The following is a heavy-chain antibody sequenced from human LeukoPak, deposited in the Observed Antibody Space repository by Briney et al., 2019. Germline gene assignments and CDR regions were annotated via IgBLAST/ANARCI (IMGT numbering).Heavy chain of an antibody. CDR1: GYTVTGYY. CDR2: VNPKSGGT. J-gene: IGHJ3*02. CDR3: ARQHLLAFDI. D-gene: IGHD6-13*01. V-gene: IGHV1-2*02. Sequence: ASMKVSCKASGYTVTGYYIHWVRQAPGQGLEWMGWVNPKSGGTNYAQKFQGRVTMTRDTSISTVYMELSSLRSDDTAIYYCARQHLLAFDIWGQGTMLIVSS.